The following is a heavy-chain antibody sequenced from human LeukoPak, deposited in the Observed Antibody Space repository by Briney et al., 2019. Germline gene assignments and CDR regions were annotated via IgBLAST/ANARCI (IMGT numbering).Heavy chain of an antibody. CDR2: ILYDGSNQ. CDR1: GFSFSSYG. J-gene: IGHJ4*02. CDR3: AKAYYYDSSGYYPADY. V-gene: IGHV3-30*18. D-gene: IGHD3-22*01. Sequence: PGGSLRLSCAASGFSFSSYGMHWVSHAPGKGLEWVAVILYDGSNQYYADSVKGRFTISRDNSKNTLYLQLNRLRAEDTAVYFCAKAYYYDSSGYYPADYWGQGTLVTVSS.